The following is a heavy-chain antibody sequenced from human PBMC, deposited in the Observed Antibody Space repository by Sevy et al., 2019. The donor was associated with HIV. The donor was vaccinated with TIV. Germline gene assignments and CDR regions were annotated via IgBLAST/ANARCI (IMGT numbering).Heavy chain of an antibody. CDR3: ANAYSGSYSHSYLYALDV. CDR2: ISHEGINE. V-gene: IGHV3-30*18. D-gene: IGHD1-26*01. Sequence: GGSLRLSCIGSGFSFSYYGIHWVRQSPGKGLDWVALISHEGINEYYADSVKSRITISRDNSKNTVYLEMNSLRNEDTAIYFCANAYSGSYSHSYLYALDVWGQGTTVTVSS. CDR1: GFSFSYYG. J-gene: IGHJ6*02.